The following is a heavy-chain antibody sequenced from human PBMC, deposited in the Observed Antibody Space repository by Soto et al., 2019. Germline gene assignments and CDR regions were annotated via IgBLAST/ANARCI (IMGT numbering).Heavy chain of an antibody. D-gene: IGHD7-27*01. J-gene: IGHJ4*02. V-gene: IGHV1-69*01. CDR1: GGKFSTFA. CDR3: GKSVYFGGPHEGHAHLAALL. Sequence: QVQLVQSGAEVKRPGSSVKVSCKASGGKFSTFAINWVRQAPGHGLEWMGGIIPLFGEANYARKFQGRVTPSADEYTATAFLGLSRMAPCATGVFYLGKSVYFGGPHEGHAHLAALLWGQGTRITVTS. CDR2: IIPLFGEA.